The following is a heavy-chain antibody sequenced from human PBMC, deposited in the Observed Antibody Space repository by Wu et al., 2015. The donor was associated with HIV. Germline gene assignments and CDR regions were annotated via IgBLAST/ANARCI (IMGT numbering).Heavy chain of an antibody. CDR3: TRGPDFDY. V-gene: IGHV1-46*01. J-gene: IGHJ4*02. CDR2: INPSGGST. CDR1: GYTFINSY. Sequence: QVHLVQSGAEVKKPGASVKLSCKASGYTFINSYIHWVRQAPGQGLEWMGIINPSGGSTDYIQKFQGRVTMTRDTSTSTVYMKLSGLTSEDTAVYFCTRGPDFDYWGQGTLVTVSS.